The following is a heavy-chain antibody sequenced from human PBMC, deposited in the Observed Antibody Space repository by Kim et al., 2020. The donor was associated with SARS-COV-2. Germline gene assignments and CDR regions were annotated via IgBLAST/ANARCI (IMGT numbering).Heavy chain of an antibody. CDR3: ARVALGGSSYYYLDY. V-gene: IGHV3-11*05. CDR2: ISSSNGYT. CDR1: GFTFSDYY. Sequence: GGSLRLSCAASGFTFSDYYMSWIRQAPGKGLEWVSYISSSNGYTNYADSVKGRFTISRDNAQNLLYLQMNSLRVEDTAVYYCARVALGGSSYYYLDYWG. J-gene: IGHJ4*01. D-gene: IGHD3-22*01.